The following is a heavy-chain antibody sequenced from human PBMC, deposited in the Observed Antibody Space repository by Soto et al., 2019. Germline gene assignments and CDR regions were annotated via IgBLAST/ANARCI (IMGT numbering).Heavy chain of an antibody. CDR1: GFSFSTYA. Sequence: EVQLLESGGSLVQPGGSLRLSCAASGFSFSTYAMGWVRQAPGKGLEWVSAISGSGSATYYADPVKGRFTISRDNSKETLYLQVNRPRAADTAVYYCAKDIKATGTNVIYDSWGPGSLVTGSS. J-gene: IGHJ4*02. V-gene: IGHV3-23*01. CDR2: ISGSGSAT. D-gene: IGHD1-7*01. CDR3: AKDIKATGTNVIYDS.